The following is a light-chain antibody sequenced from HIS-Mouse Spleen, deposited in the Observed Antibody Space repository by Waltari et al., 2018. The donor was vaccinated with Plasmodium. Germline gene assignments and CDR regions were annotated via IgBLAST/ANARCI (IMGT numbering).Light chain of an antibody. CDR1: QSVSRN. CDR3: QQYNNWPPFVAT. V-gene: IGKV3-15*01. CDR2: GAS. Sequence: EIVMTQSPANLSVSPGERATLSCRASQSVSRNLAWYQQKPGQAPRLLIYGASTRATGIPARFSGSGSGTEFTLTISSMQSEDFAVYYCQQYNNWPPFVATFGQGTKLEIK. J-gene: IGKJ2*01.